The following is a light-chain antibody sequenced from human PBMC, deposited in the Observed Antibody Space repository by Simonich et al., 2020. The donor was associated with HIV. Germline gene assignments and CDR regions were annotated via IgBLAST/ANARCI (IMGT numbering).Light chain of an antibody. CDR2: WAA. Sequence: DIVMTQSPDSLAVSLGERATFNCKSSRSILYSSNNKNDLAWDQQKPGQPPKLLIYWAATRESGVHDRFSASGSGTDFTLTISSLQAEDVAIYYCQQYYSTPPTFGQGTKVEIK. J-gene: IGKJ1*01. V-gene: IGKV4-1*01. CDR1: RSILYSSNNKND. CDR3: QQYYSTPPT.